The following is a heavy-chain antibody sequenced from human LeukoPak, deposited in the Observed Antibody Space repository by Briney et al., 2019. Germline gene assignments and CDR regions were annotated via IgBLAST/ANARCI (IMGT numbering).Heavy chain of an antibody. Sequence: PGGSLRLSCAPSGFTFSTYWMSWVRQAPGKGLEWVANIKEDGSEKYYGDSVKGRFTISRDKAKNSLYLQMNSLRAEDTAVYYWASDSSGYQWGQGTLVTVSS. CDR3: ASDSSGYQ. V-gene: IGHV3-7*01. CDR2: IKEDGSEK. J-gene: IGHJ4*02. D-gene: IGHD3-22*01. CDR1: GFTFSTYW.